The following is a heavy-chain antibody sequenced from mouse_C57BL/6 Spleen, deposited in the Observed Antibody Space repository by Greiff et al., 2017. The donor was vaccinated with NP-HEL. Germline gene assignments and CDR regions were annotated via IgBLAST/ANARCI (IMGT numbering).Heavy chain of an antibody. Sequence: VQLQQPGAELVKPGASVKLSCKASGYTFTSYWMQWVKQRPGQGLEWIGEIDPSDSYTNYNQKFKGKATLTVDTSSSTAYMQLSSLTSEDSAVYYCARTANWDLDYWGQGTTLTVSS. D-gene: IGHD4-1*01. V-gene: IGHV1-50*01. CDR1: GYTFTSYW. J-gene: IGHJ2*01. CDR3: ARTANWDLDY. CDR2: IDPSDSYT.